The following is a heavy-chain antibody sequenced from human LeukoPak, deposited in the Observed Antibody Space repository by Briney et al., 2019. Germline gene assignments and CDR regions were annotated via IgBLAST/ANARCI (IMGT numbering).Heavy chain of an antibody. CDR2: ICPGDSDA. CDR3: ARRYCTSTSCFHLDY. V-gene: IGHV5-51*01. D-gene: IGHD2-2*01. Sequence: GEPLKISCKASGNIFSDYCIAWVRQMPGKGLEWMGIICPGDSDARYSPSFQGQVTISADKSISTAYLQWSSLKASDTAMYYCARRYCTSTSCFHLDYWGQGTLVTASS. CDR1: GNIFSDYC. J-gene: IGHJ4*02.